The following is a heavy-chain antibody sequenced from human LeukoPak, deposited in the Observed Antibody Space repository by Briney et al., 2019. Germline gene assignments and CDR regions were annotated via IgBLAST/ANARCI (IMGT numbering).Heavy chain of an antibody. D-gene: IGHD2-8*01. CDR2: IRYDGGNK. CDR1: GFTFSSYG. CDR3: AKYRGSNGDY. Sequence: PGGSLRLSCAASGFTFSSYGMHWVRQAPGKGLEWVAFIRYDGGNKYYADSVKGRFTISRDNSKNTLYLQMNSLRAEDTAVYYCAKYRGSNGDYWGQGTLVTVSS. V-gene: IGHV3-30*02. J-gene: IGHJ4*02.